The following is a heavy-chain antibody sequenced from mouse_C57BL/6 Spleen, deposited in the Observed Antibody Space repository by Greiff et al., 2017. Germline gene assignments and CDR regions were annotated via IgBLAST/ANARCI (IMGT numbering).Heavy chain of an antibody. CDR3: ARDNGSSYSDY. J-gene: IGHJ2*01. CDR1: GYTFTSYW. CDR2: IHPKSGST. D-gene: IGHD1-1*01. Sequence: QVQLQQPGAELVKPGASVKLSCKASGYTFTSYWMHWVKQRPGQGLEWIGMIHPKSGSTNYNEKFKSKATLTVDKSSSTAYMQLSSLTSADSAVYYCARDNGSSYSDYWGQGTTLTVSS. V-gene: IGHV1-64*01.